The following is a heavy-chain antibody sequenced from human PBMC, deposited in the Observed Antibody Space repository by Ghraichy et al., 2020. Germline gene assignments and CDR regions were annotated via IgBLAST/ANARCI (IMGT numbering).Heavy chain of an antibody. J-gene: IGHJ4*02. CDR3: TRVRVAVAGPFDY. CDR1: GFTFGDYA. D-gene: IGHD6-19*01. V-gene: IGHV3-49*04. Sequence: GESLNISCTTSGFTFGDYAMSWVRQAPGKGLEWVGFIRSKAYGGTTEYAASVKGRFTISRDDSKSIAYLQMNSLKTEDTAVYYCTRVRVAVAGPFDYWGQGTLVTVSS. CDR2: IRSKAYGGTT.